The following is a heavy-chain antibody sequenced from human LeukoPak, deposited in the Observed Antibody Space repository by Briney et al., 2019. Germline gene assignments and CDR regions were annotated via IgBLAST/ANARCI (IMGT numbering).Heavy chain of an antibody. V-gene: IGHV3-48*03. D-gene: IGHD3-10*01. CDR1: AFTVSSYE. CDR2: ISSSGSTI. CDR3: ARDPPMTYYYGSGSSFDY. Sequence: GGSLRLSCAASAFTVSSYEMSWVRQAPGKGLEWDSYISSSGSTIYYADSVKGRFTISRDNAKNSLYLQMNSLRAEDTAVYYCARDPPMTYYYGSGSSFDYWGQGTLVTVSS. J-gene: IGHJ4*02.